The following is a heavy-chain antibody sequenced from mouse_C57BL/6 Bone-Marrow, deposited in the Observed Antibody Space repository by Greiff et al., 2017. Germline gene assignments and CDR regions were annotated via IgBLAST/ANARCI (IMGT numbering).Heavy chain of an antibody. V-gene: IGHV1-81*01. CDR3: ARCDYGSSFAWFAY. J-gene: IGHJ3*01. Sequence: VQLQESGAELARPGASVKLSCKASGYTFTSYGISWVKQRTGQGLEWIGEIYPRSGNTYYNEKFKGKATLTADKSSSTAYMELRSLTSEDSAVYFCARCDYGSSFAWFAYWGQGTLVTVSA. CDR2: IYPRSGNT. CDR1: GYTFTSYG. D-gene: IGHD1-1*01.